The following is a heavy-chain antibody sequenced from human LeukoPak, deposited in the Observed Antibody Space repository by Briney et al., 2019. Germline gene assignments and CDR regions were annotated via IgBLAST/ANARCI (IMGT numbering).Heavy chain of an antibody. D-gene: IGHD1-26*01. V-gene: IGHV4-59*01. CDR2: IYYSGRT. J-gene: IGHJ2*01. CDR1: GGSISPYY. CDR3: ARDGNPWNLDV. Sequence: SKTLSLTCTLCGGSISPYYWTWIRQSPGKALEWMGYIYYSGRTSYNPSLKSRVTMSVDTTKNQFSLQLSSVSAADTAVYYCARDGNPWNLDVWGRGTLVTVSS.